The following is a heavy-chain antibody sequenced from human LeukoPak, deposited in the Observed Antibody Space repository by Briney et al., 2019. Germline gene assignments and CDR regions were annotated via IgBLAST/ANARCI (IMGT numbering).Heavy chain of an antibody. V-gene: IGHV3-30*03. CDR2: ISYDGSNK. D-gene: IGHD3-22*01. Sequence: GGSLRLSCAASGFTFSSYSMNWVRQAPGKGLEWVAVISYDGSNKYYADSVKGRFTISRDNSKNTLYLQMNSLRAEDTAVYYCARGWYYYDSSGSHYGMDVWGQGTTVTVSS. CDR1: GFTFSSYS. CDR3: ARGWYYYDSSGSHYGMDV. J-gene: IGHJ6*02.